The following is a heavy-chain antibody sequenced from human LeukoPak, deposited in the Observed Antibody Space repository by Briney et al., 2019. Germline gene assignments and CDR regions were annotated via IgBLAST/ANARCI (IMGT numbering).Heavy chain of an antibody. V-gene: IGHV3-33*01. CDR1: GFTFSSYG. CDR3: ATFGEFKY. J-gene: IGHJ4*02. D-gene: IGHD3-10*01. Sequence: GGSLRLSCAASGFTFSSYGMHGVRQAPGKGREWVAVIWYDGSNKYYADSVKGRFTISRDNSKNTLYLQMSSLRAEDTAVYYCATFGEFKYWGQGTLVTVSS. CDR2: IWYDGSNK.